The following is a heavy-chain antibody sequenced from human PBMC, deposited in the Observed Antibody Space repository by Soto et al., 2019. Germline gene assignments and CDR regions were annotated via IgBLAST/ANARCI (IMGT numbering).Heavy chain of an antibody. J-gene: IGHJ4*02. Sequence: GGSLRLSCAAYGFTFSSDWMSWVRQAPGKGLEWVANIKQDGSEKYYVDSVKGRFTISRDNAKNSLYLQMNSLRAEDTAVYYCARETMVLVLGSSDYWGQGTLVTVSS. D-gene: IGHD6-13*01. CDR1: GFTFSSDW. V-gene: IGHV3-7*03. CDR2: IKQDGSEK. CDR3: ARETMVLVLGSSDY.